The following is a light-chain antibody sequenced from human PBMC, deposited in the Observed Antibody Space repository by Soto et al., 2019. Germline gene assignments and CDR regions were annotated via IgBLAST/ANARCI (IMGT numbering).Light chain of an antibody. Sequence: DIQMTQSPSSLSASVGDRVTITCRTSQSISSYLNWYQQKPGKAPKLLIYAASSLQSGVPSRFSGSGSGTEFTLTISSLQPEDFATYYCQQSYSTPQTFGPGTKVDIQ. CDR2: AAS. CDR3: QQSYSTPQT. CDR1: QSISSY. V-gene: IGKV1-39*01. J-gene: IGKJ3*01.